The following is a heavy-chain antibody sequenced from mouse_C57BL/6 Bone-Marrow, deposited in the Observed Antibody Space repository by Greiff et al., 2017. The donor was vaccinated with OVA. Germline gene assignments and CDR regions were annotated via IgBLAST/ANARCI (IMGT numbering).Heavy chain of an antibody. V-gene: IGHV1-54*01. Sequence: QVQLQQSGAELVRPGTSVKVSCKASGYAFTNYLIEWVKQRPGQGLEWIGVINPGSGGTNYNEKFKGKATLTADKSSSTAYMQLSSLTSEDSAVYSCARSGGFLYYFDYWGQGTTLTVSS. CDR1: GYAFTNYL. J-gene: IGHJ2*01. CDR3: ARSGGFLYYFDY. CDR2: INPGSGGT.